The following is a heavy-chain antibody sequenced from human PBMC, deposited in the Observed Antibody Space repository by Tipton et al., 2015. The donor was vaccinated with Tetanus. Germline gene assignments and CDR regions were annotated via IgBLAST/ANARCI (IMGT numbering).Heavy chain of an antibody. D-gene: IGHD2-21*02. V-gene: IGHV4-61*08. CDR3: ARFYCGGACHSPYYSGVDV. Sequence: GLVKPSETLSLTCAVSGASVSGGAEYWTWLRQSPGNGLEWIGHVYPTGSNDYNHSLESRITLSVDKSRNHFSLTVWSVTTADTAIYYCARFYCGGACHSPYYSGVDVWGQGAAVTVS. CDR2: VYPTGSN. J-gene: IGHJ6*02. CDR1: GASVSGGAEY.